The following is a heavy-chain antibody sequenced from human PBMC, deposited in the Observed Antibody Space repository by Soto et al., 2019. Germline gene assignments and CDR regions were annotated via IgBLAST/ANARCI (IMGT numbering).Heavy chain of an antibody. D-gene: IGHD7-27*01. J-gene: IGHJ6*02. V-gene: IGHV1-69*13. Sequence: SVKVSCKASGGIFSDYAITWVRQAPGQGLEWMGGTVPFFGTSKYSQKFEGRVTITADGSTSTAYMEVSGLRSEDTAVYYCARVIGPLGYYFALDVWGQGTTVTVSS. CDR2: TVPFFGTS. CDR3: ARVIGPLGYYFALDV. CDR1: GGIFSDYA.